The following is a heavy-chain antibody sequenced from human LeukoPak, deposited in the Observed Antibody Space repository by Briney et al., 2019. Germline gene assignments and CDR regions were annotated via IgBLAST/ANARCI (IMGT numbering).Heavy chain of an antibody. CDR3: ARGIEMATIDSAFDI. V-gene: IGHV1-69*13. Sequence: GASVKVSCKASGGTFSSYAISWVRQAAGQGLEWMGGIIPIFGTANYAQKFQGRVTITADESTSTAYMELSSLRSEDTAVYYCARGIEMATIDSAFDIWGQGTMVTVSS. CDR1: GGTFSSYA. D-gene: IGHD5-24*01. CDR2: IIPIFGTA. J-gene: IGHJ3*02.